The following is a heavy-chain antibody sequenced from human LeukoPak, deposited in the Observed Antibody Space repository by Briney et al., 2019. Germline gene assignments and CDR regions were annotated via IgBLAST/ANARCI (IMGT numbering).Heavy chain of an antibody. V-gene: IGHV4-59*08. D-gene: IGHD1-1*01. Sequence: LETLSLTCTVSGGSISSYYWSWIRQPPGKGLEWIGYIYYICSTNYNPSLKSRVPISVDTSKNQFSLKLSSVTAAYTAVYYCARHVSELERPQRFDPWGQATLVTV. CDR2: IYYICST. J-gene: IGHJ5*02. CDR3: ARHVSELERPQRFDP. CDR1: GGSISSYY.